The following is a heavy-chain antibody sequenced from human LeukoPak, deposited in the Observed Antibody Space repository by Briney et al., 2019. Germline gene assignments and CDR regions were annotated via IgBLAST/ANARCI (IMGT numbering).Heavy chain of an antibody. Sequence: PSETLSLTCTVSGGSISSSTYYWGWIRQPPGKGLEWIDMMHYRGSTYYNPSLKSRVTISVDTSKNQFSLKLSSVTAADTAVYYCARHYCSSASCYVDYWGQGTLVTVSS. CDR3: ARHYCSSASCYVDY. D-gene: IGHD2-2*01. J-gene: IGHJ4*02. CDR2: MHYRGST. V-gene: IGHV4-39*01. CDR1: GGSISSSTYY.